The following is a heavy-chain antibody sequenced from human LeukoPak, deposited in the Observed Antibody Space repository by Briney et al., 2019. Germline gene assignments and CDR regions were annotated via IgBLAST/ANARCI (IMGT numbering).Heavy chain of an antibody. Sequence: PSETLSLTCAVSGGSISSGGYSWSWIRQPPGKGLEWIGYIYHSGSTYYNPSLKSRVTISVDRSKNQFSLKLSSVTAADTAVYYCARVKGDKYDFWSGYDNWFDPWGQGTLVTVSS. CDR1: GGSISSGGYS. CDR2: IYHSGST. CDR3: ARVKGDKYDFWSGYDNWFDP. D-gene: IGHD3-3*01. V-gene: IGHV4-30-2*01. J-gene: IGHJ5*02.